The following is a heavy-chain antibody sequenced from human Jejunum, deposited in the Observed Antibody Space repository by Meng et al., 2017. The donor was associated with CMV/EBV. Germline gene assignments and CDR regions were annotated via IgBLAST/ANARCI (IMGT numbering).Heavy chain of an antibody. V-gene: IGHV4-30-4*01. CDR3: AREGTNSYYFDY. CDR2: IYESGSP. J-gene: IGHJ4*02. Sequence: CGLSGASISSGDSYWSWIRQPPEKGLGWIEYIYESGSPSYNPSLESRVTISVDTSKNQFSLKVMSVTAADTAVYYCAREGTNSYYFDYWGQGTLVTVSS. D-gene: IGHD1-14*01. CDR1: GASISSGDSY.